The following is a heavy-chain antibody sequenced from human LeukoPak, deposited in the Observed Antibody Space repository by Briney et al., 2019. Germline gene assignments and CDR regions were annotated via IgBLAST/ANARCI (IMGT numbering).Heavy chain of an antibody. CDR3: ARDWGSDEAIDY. CDR2: IWHDGRNK. CDR1: GFTFSSYG. V-gene: IGHV3-33*01. D-gene: IGHD2-21*02. Sequence: GGSLRLSCAASGFTFSSYGIHWVRPAPGKGLEWVAVIWHDGRNKYYADSVKGRFTISRDNSKNTVLLQMNSLRTEDTAIYYCARDWGSDEAIDYWGQGTLVTVSS. J-gene: IGHJ4*02.